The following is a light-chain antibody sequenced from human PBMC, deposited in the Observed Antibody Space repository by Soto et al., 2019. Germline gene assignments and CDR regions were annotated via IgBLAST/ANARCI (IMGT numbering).Light chain of an antibody. V-gene: IGLV2-11*01. J-gene: IGLJ1*01. CDR1: SSDVGRFNF. Sequence: QSALTQPRSVSGSPGQSVTISCTGTSSDVGRFNFVSWYQQHPGKAPNLMIFDVSNRPSGVPGRFSGSKSGNTASLTISGLQAEDEADYYCYSYVGNYIYVFGTGTKLTVL. CDR2: DVS. CDR3: YSYVGNYIYV.